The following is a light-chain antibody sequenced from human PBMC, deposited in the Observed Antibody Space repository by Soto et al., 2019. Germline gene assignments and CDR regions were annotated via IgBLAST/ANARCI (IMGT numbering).Light chain of an antibody. CDR2: GAS. CDR1: QTVSSRY. CDR3: QQYGTSPPYT. Sequence: EIVLTQSPGTLSLSPGERATLSCRASQTVSSRYLAWYQQKPGQAPRLLIYGASSRATGIPDRFSGSGSGTDFTLTISKLEPEDFAVYYCQQYGTSPPYTFGQGTKLEIK. J-gene: IGKJ2*01. V-gene: IGKV3-20*01.